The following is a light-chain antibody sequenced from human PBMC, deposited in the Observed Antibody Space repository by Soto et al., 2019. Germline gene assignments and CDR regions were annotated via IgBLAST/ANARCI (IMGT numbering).Light chain of an antibody. V-gene: IGLV2-8*01. CDR2: EVS. J-gene: IGLJ3*02. CDR3: SSYAGSNNWV. CDR1: SSDVGDYNY. Sequence: QSALTQPPSASGSPGQSVTISCTGTSSDVGDYNYVSWYQQHPGKAPKLMIYEVSKRPSGVPDRFSGSKSGNTASLTVSGLQAEDEADYYCSSYAGSNNWVFGGGIKLTVL.